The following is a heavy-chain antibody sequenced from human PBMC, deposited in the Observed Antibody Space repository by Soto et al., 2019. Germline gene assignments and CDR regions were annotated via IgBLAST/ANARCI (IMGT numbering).Heavy chain of an antibody. V-gene: IGHV4-59*01. CDR1: GGSISSYY. CDR2: IYYSGST. J-gene: IGHJ4*02. D-gene: IGHD6-6*01. CDR3: ASAPSSSSPFDY. Sequence: SETLSLTCTVSGGSISSYYWSWIRQPPGKGLEWIGYIYYSGSTNYNPSLRSRVTISVDTSKNQFSLKLSSVTAADTAVYHCASAPSSSSPFDYWGQGTWGTVSP.